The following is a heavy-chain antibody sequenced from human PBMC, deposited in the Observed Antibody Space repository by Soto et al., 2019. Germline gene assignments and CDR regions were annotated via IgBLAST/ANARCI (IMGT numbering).Heavy chain of an antibody. CDR1: GYTFTGYY. CDR3: ARDPHEGVYDY. D-gene: IGHD2-8*01. CDR2: MRPNSGGA. J-gene: IGHJ4*02. V-gene: IGHV1-2*02. Sequence: QVQLVQSGAEVKKPGASVKVSCKASGYTFTGYYLHWIRQAPGQGLEWMGWMRPNSGGANYAPKFQGRVSMTRDTSISTFYMELSRLRSDGTAVYYCARDPHEGVYDYWGQGTLVTVSS.